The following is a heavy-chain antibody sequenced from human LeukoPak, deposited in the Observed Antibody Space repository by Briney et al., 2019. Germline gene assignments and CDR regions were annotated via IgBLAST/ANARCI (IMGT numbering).Heavy chain of an antibody. V-gene: IGHV4-34*01. J-gene: IGHJ4*02. D-gene: IGHD3-22*01. CDR1: GGSFSGYY. CDR3: ARGPNYYDSSGLPY. CDR2: INHSGST. Sequence: SETLSLTCAVYGGSFSGYYWSWIRQPPGKGLEWIGEINHSGSTNYNPSLKSRVTISVDKSKNQFSLKLSSVTAADTAVYYCARGPNYYDSSGLPYWGQGTLVTVSS.